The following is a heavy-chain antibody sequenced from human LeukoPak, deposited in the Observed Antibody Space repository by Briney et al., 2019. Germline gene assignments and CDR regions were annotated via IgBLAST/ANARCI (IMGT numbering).Heavy chain of an antibody. Sequence: SETLSLTCTVSGGSVSSGSYYWSWIRQPPGKGLEWIGYIYYSGRINYNPSLKSRVTIPVDTSKNQFSPKLSSVTAADTAVYYCARGRSPLWFGELLNYYFDYWGQGTLVTVSS. D-gene: IGHD3-10*01. CDR2: IYYSGRI. J-gene: IGHJ4*02. CDR3: ARGRSPLWFGELLNYYFDY. V-gene: IGHV4-61*01. CDR1: GGSVSSGSYY.